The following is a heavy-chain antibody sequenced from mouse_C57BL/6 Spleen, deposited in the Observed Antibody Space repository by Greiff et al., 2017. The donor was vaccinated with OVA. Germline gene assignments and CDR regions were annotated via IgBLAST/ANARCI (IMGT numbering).Heavy chain of an antibody. CDR1: GFTFSDYG. J-gene: IGHJ2*01. CDR3: AGEGRDYFDD. CDR2: ISSGSSTI. Sequence: EVQVVESGGGLVKPGGSLKLSCAASGFTFSDYGMHWVRQAPEKGLEWVAYISSGSSTIYYADTVKGRFTISRGNYKNTLFLQMSSLRSADTAMYYCAGEGRDYFDDWGQGTTLTVSS. V-gene: IGHV5-17*01.